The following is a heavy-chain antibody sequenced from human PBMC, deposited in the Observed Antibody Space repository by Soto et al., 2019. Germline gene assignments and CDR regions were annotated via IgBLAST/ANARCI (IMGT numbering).Heavy chain of an antibody. Sequence: GGSLRLSCSASGFTFSSYAMHWVRQAPGKGLEYVSAISSNGGSTYYADSVKGRFTISRDNSKNTLYLQMSSLRAEDTAVYYCVKAKYYGSGSYYSDYWGQGTLVTVSS. CDR1: GFTFSSYA. CDR3: VKAKYYGSGSYYSDY. V-gene: IGHV3-64D*08. CDR2: ISSNGGST. D-gene: IGHD3-10*01. J-gene: IGHJ4*02.